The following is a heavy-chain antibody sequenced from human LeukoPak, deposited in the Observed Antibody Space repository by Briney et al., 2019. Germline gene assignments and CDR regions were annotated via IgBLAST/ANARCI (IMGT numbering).Heavy chain of an antibody. J-gene: IGHJ4*02. D-gene: IGHD6-6*01. CDR3: ARKSSSGVFDY. CDR2: ISSNGAYT. V-gene: IGHV3-64D*09. CDR1: GCTFSDYA. Sequence: GGSLRLSCAASGCTFSDYAMHWVRQAPGKGLEYVSAISSNGAYTYYADSVKGRFTISRDNSKNTLYLQMNSLRADDTAVYYCARKSSSGVFDYWGQGTLVTVSS.